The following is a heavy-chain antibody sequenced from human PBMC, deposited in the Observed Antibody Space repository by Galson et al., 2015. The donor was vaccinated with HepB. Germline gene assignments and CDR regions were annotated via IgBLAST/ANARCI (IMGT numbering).Heavy chain of an antibody. CDR1: GFTFSSYS. D-gene: IGHD1-26*01. CDR3: ARRVGATGASPFDY. CDR2: ISSSSSYI. Sequence: SLRLSCAASGFTFSSYSMNWVRQAPGKGLEWVSSISSSSSYIYYADSVKGRFTISRDNAKNSLYLQMNSLRAEDTAVYSCARRVGATGASPFDYWGQGTLVTVSS. J-gene: IGHJ4*02. V-gene: IGHV3-21*01.